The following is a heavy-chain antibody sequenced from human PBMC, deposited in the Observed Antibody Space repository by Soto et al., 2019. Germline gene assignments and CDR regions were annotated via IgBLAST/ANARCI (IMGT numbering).Heavy chain of an antibody. CDR2: IYSSGRT. V-gene: IGHV4-31*03. Sequence: QVQLQESGPGLVKPSQTLSLTCTVSGGSISSGGYYWSWIRQHPGKGLEWIGYIYSSGRTYYNPSLNSRFTISVDTSKNRFSLKLSSVTAADTAVYYCARAHYRSYGMDVWGQGTTVTVSS. CDR3: ARAHYRSYGMDV. CDR1: GGSISSGGYY. D-gene: IGHD3-10*01. J-gene: IGHJ6*02.